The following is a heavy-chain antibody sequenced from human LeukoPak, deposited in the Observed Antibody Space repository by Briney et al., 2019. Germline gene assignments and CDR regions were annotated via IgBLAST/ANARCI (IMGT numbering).Heavy chain of an antibody. D-gene: IGHD3-3*01. CDR2: IYHSGST. CDR1: GYSISSGYY. Sequence: MTSETLSLTCTVSGYSISSGYYWGWIRQPPGKGLEWIGSIYHSGSTYYNPSLKSRVTISVDTSKNQFSLKLSSVTAADTAVYYCARDESYYDFWSGDAFDIWGQGTMVTVSS. V-gene: IGHV4-38-2*02. J-gene: IGHJ3*02. CDR3: ARDESYYDFWSGDAFDI.